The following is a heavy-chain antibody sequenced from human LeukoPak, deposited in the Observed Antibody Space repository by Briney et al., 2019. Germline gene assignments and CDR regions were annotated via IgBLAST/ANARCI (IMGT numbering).Heavy chain of an antibody. Sequence: GGSLRLSCAASGFSLSSYGMNWVRQAPGKGLEWVSYISSSGSTIYYADSVKGRFTISRDNAKNSLYLQMNSLRAEDTAVYYCARSSGWHGGTFDYWGQGTLVTVSS. CDR1: GFSLSSYG. CDR2: ISSSGSTI. V-gene: IGHV3-48*04. CDR3: ARSSGWHGGTFDY. J-gene: IGHJ4*02. D-gene: IGHD6-19*01.